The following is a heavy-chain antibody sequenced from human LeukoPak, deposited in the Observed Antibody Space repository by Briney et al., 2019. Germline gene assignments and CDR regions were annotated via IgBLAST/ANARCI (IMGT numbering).Heavy chain of an antibody. CDR1: GGTISSSSYY. CDR2: IHYSGST. J-gene: IGHJ4*02. V-gene: IGHV4-39*01. Sequence: SETLSLTCTVSGGTISSSSYYWGWLRQPPGKGLEWIGSIHYSGSTYYNPSLKSRVTISVDTSKNQFSLKLTSVTAADTAVYYCARHGYCSAGSCRESDSWGQGSLVTVSS. D-gene: IGHD2-15*01. CDR3: ARHGYCSAGSCRESDS.